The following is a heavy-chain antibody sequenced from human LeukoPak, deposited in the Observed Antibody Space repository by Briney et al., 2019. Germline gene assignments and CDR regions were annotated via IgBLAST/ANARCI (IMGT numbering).Heavy chain of an antibody. Sequence: RGSLRLSCAASGFTFSSYWIHWVRHAPGNGLVWVSRINSDGSSTSYADSVKGRFTICRDNAKNTLYLQMNSMRAEDTAVYYCARDGHYGDYSTYFDYWGQGTLVTVSS. CDR1: GFTFSSYW. D-gene: IGHD4-17*01. V-gene: IGHV3-74*01. CDR3: ARDGHYGDYSTYFDY. J-gene: IGHJ4*02. CDR2: INSDGSST.